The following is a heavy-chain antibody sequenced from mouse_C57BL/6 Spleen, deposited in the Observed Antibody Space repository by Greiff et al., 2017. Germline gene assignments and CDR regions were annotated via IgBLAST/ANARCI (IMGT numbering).Heavy chain of an antibody. CDR3: ARENYYGSSYGFAY. Sequence: VQLQQSGPELVKPGASVKISCKASGYAFSSSWMNWVKQRPGKGLEWIGRIYPGDGDTNYTGKFKGKATLTADKSSSTAYMQLSSLTSEDSAVYFCARENYYGSSYGFAYWGQGTLVTVSA. D-gene: IGHD1-1*01. J-gene: IGHJ3*01. V-gene: IGHV1-82*01. CDR1: GYAFSSSW. CDR2: IYPGDGDT.